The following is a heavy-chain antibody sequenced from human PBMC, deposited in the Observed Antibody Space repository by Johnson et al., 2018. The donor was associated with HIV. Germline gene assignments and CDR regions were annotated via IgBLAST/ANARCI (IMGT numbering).Heavy chain of an antibody. D-gene: IGHD3-10*01. CDR3: ARATWGRALLWFREHRDHAFDI. V-gene: IGHV3-9*01. Sequence: VQLVESGGGLVKPGRSLRLSCAASGFTFDDYAMHWVRQAPGKGLEWVSGISWNSGSIGYVDSVKDRFTISRDHAKNSLYLQMNSLRAEDTAVYYCARATWGRALLWFREHRDHAFDIWGQGTMVTVSS. J-gene: IGHJ3*02. CDR1: GFTFDDYA. CDR2: ISWNSGSI.